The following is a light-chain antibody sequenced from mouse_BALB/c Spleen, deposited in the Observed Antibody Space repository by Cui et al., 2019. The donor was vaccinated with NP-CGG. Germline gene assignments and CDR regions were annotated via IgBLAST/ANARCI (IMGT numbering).Light chain of an antibody. V-gene: IGLV1*01. CDR1: TGAVTTSNY. Sequence: QAVVTQESALTTSPGETVTLTCRSSTGAVTTSNYANWVQEKPDHLFTGLIGGTNNRAPGVPARFSGSLIGGKAALTITGAQTEDEAIYFCVLWYSNHWVFGGGTKLTVL. CDR3: VLWYSNHWV. CDR2: GTN. J-gene: IGLJ1*01.